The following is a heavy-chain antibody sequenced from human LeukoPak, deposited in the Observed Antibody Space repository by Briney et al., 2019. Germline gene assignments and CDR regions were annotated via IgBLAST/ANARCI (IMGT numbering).Heavy chain of an antibody. CDR1: GFTFSSYS. V-gene: IGHV3-21*01. CDR2: ISSSSSYI. Sequence: GGSLRLSCAASGFTFSSYSMNWVRQAPGKGLEWVSSISSSSSYIYYADSAKGRFTISRDNAKNSLYLQMNSLRAEDTAVYYCASLSSSFLVDYWGQGTLVTVSS. D-gene: IGHD6-13*01. CDR3: ASLSSSFLVDY. J-gene: IGHJ4*02.